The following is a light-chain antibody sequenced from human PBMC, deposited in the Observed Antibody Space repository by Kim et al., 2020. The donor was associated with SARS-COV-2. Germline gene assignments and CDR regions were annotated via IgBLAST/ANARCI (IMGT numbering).Light chain of an antibody. CDR2: SNT. CDR3: QVWDVTSDHHV. Sequence: PGKAATVTCGANNIGNKYVHWYQQKPGKAPVLVIYSNTDRPSGIPERFSGSNSGNTATLTITRVEAGDEADYYCQVWDVTSDHHVFGTGTKVTVL. CDR1: NIGNKY. V-gene: IGLV3-21*04. J-gene: IGLJ1*01.